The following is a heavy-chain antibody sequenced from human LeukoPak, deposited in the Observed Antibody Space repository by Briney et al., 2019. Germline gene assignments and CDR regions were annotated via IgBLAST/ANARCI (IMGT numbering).Heavy chain of an antibody. J-gene: IGHJ4*02. CDR1: GYTFTSYY. Sequence: GASVKVSCKASGYTFTSYYMHRVRQAPGQGLEWMGIINPSGGSTSYAQKFQGRVTMTRDTSTSTVYMELSSLRSEDTAVYYCARGSTSEYYDILTGEAFDYWGQGTLVTVSS. CDR2: INPSGGST. D-gene: IGHD3-9*01. V-gene: IGHV1-46*01. CDR3: ARGSTSEYYDILTGEAFDY.